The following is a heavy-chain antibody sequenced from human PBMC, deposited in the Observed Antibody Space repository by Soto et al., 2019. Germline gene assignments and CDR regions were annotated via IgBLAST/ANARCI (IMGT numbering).Heavy chain of an antibody. Sequence: PLETLSLTCAVYGGSFSGYYWSWIRQPPGKGLEWIGEINHSGSTNYNPSLKSRVTISVDTSKNQFSLKLSSVTAADTAVYYCARGHRVRWPSSSPIWDWFDPWGQGTLVTVSS. V-gene: IGHV4-34*01. CDR3: ARGHRVRWPSSSPIWDWFDP. D-gene: IGHD6-6*01. CDR2: INHSGST. CDR1: GGSFSGYY. J-gene: IGHJ5*02.